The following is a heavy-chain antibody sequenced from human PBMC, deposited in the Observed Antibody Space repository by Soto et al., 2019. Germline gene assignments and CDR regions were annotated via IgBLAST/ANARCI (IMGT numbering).Heavy chain of an antibody. J-gene: IGHJ6*02. V-gene: IGHV1-69*13. CDR1: GYTFTSYY. CDR3: ARGDRTIFGVVPTYYYYGMDV. Sequence: SVKVSCKASGYTFTSYYMHWVRQAPGQGLEWMGGIIPIFGTANYAQKFQGRVTITADESTSTAYMELSSLRSEDTAVYYCARGDRTIFGVVPTYYYYGMDVWGQGTTVTVSS. CDR2: IIPIFGTA. D-gene: IGHD3-3*01.